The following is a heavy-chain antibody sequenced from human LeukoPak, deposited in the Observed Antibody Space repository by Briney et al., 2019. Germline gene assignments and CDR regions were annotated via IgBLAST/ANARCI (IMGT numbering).Heavy chain of an antibody. J-gene: IGHJ4*02. CDR1: GGSITSTNW. Sequence: SGTLSLTCGVSGGSITSTNWWSWVRQPPGQRLEWIGEVSLSGLTNYNASLSSRVIMALDTSKNHLSLNLTSVTAADTAVYYCSRENGAFSPFGYWGQGTLVTVPS. D-gene: IGHD2-8*01. V-gene: IGHV4-4*02. CDR3: SRENGAFSPFGY. CDR2: VSLSGLT.